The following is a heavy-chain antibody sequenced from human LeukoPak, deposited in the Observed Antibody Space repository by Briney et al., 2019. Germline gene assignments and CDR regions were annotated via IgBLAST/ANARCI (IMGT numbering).Heavy chain of an antibody. V-gene: IGHV3-30-3*01. D-gene: IGHD4-23*01. CDR3: ARGPTTVVTPASY. CDR2: ISYDGSNK. Sequence: GGSLRLSCAASGFTFSSYAMHWVRQAPGEGLEWVAVISYDGSNKYYADSVKGRFTISRDNSKNTLYLQMNSLRAEDTAVYYCARGPTTVVTPASYWGQGTLVTVSS. CDR1: GFTFSSYA. J-gene: IGHJ4*02.